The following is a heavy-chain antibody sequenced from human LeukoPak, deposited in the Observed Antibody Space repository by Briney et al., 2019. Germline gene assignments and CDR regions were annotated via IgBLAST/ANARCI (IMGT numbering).Heavy chain of an antibody. D-gene: IGHD6-19*01. CDR3: ARDQWLDY. Sequence: GGSLRLSCAASGFTFSGYIMNWVRQAPGKGLEWVSFTSSGSSTIYYADSVKGRFTISRDNAKNSLYLQMNSLRAEDTAVYYCARDQWLDYWGQGTLVTVSS. V-gene: IGHV3-48*01. CDR1: GFTFSGYI. J-gene: IGHJ4*02. CDR2: TSSGSSTI.